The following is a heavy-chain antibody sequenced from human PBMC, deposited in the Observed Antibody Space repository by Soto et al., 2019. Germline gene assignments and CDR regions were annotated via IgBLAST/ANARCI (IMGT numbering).Heavy chain of an antibody. Sequence: SQTLSLTCAISGDSVSSSTVAWNWIRQSPSRGLEWLGRTYYRSKWYNDSAFSVKSRLIISPDTSKNQFSLKLTSLTPDDTDFHYCARESGVGDIDFDYWGQGTLVTVSS. CDR2: TYYRSKWYN. J-gene: IGHJ4*02. CDR1: GDSVSSSTVA. V-gene: IGHV6-1*01. D-gene: IGHD1-26*01. CDR3: ARESGVGDIDFDY.